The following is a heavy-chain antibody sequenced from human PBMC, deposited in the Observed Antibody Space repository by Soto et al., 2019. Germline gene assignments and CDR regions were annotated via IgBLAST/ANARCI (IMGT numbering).Heavy chain of an antibody. V-gene: IGHV4-4*02. Sequence: SETLSLTCAVSGDSISSSNWWSWVRQPPGKGLEWIGEIYHDRSTNYNPSLKSRVTIFVDKSKNQFSLKLNSVTAADTAVYFCASPDDDSDYALDYWREATPVTVSS. CDR1: GDSISSSNW. CDR2: IYHDRST. J-gene: IGHJ4*01. CDR3: ASPDDDSDYALDY. D-gene: IGHD4-17*01.